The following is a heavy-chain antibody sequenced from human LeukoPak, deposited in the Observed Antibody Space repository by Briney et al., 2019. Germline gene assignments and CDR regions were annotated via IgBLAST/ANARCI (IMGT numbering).Heavy chain of an antibody. V-gene: IGHV4-39*01. CDR3: VRRPYASGMFDP. Sequence: SGTLSLTCTVSGGSMSTSGYYWGWIRQPPGKGLEWIGNVYYSGSTYYNPSLKSRVIISVDTSKNLLSLKLNSVTAADTAVYYCVRRPYASGMFDPWGQGTLVTVS. CDR1: GGSMSTSGYY. CDR2: VYYSGST. D-gene: IGHD3-10*01. J-gene: IGHJ5*02.